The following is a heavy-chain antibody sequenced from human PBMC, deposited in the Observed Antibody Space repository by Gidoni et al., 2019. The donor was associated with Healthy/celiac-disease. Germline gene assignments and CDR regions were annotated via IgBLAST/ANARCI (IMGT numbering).Heavy chain of an antibody. CDR2: IYPGDSDT. Sequence: EVPLVQSGSEVRKPGESVKIAGEGSGYSFTSYWIGWVRQMPGKGLEWMGIIYPGDSDTRYSPSSPGQVTISAAKSLSTAYLQWGSLKASDTAMYYCARLGDGYTWGQGTLVTVSS. V-gene: IGHV5-51*03. D-gene: IGHD3-10*01. CDR3: ARLGDGYT. CDR1: GYSFTSYW. J-gene: IGHJ4*02.